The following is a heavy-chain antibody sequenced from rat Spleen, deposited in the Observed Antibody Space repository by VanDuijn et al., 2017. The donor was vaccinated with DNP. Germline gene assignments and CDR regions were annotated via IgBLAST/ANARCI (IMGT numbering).Heavy chain of an antibody. CDR1: GFTFSNYY. D-gene: IGHD1-6*01. V-gene: IGHV5-27*01. Sequence: VQLVESGGGLVQPGRSLKLSCAASGFTFSNYYMAWVRQAPKKGLEWVATISTSGSRTYYPDSVKGRFTISRDTAKSSLYLQMNSLKSEDTATYYCTRGVYYGSSWAFDYWGHGVMVTVSS. CDR3: TRGVYYGSSWAFDY. CDR2: ISTSGSRT. J-gene: IGHJ2*01.